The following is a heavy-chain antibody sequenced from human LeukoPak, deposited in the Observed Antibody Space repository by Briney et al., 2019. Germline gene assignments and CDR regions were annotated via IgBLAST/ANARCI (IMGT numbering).Heavy chain of an antibody. CDR3: AKDDRGGWSGYFDS. CDR1: GFTFDDYA. D-gene: IGHD6-19*01. CDR2: ISWNSDSI. Sequence: PGGSLRLSCAASGFTFDDYAMHWVRQAPGKGLEWVSGISWNSDSIGYADSVKGRFSISRDDSKNTLYLQMNSLRAEDTALYYCAKDDRGGWSGYFDSWGQGTLVTVSS. V-gene: IGHV3-9*01. J-gene: IGHJ4*02.